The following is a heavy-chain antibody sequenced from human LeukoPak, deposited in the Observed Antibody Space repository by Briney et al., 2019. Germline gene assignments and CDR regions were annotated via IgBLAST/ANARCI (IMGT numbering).Heavy chain of an antibody. D-gene: IGHD3-22*01. CDR1: GFTFRSYG. J-gene: IGHJ4*02. CDR2: ISGRSDYI. Sequence: PGGSLRLSCAASGFTFRSYGMHWARQAPGKGLEWVSSISGRSDYIYYADSVKGRFTISRDNAKNSLYPRMNSLRAEDTAVYFCARDRDYYDSGGYYFDYWGQGTLVTVSS. CDR3: ARDRDYYDSGGYYFDY. V-gene: IGHV3-21*01.